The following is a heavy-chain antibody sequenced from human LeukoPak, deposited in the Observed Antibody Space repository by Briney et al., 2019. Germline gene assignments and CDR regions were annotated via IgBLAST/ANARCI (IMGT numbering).Heavy chain of an antibody. Sequence: PGGSLRLSCAASGLTFSDYYMSWIRQAPGKGLERLSYIGSSNTIYSADSVKGRFTISRDNAKNSLYLQMNSLRAEDTAVYYCARGSFLITFGGLIVWGQGTLVTVSS. CDR3: ARGSFLITFGGLIV. CDR1: GLTFSDYY. D-gene: IGHD3-16*02. J-gene: IGHJ4*02. V-gene: IGHV3-11*04. CDR2: IGSSNTI.